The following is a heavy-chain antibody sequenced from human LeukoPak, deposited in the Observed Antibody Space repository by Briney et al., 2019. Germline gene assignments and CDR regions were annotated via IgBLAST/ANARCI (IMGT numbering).Heavy chain of an antibody. CDR1: GYTFTGYY. CDR2: INPDSGGT. Sequence: GASVKVSCKASGYTFTGYYMHWVRQAPGQGLEWMGWINPDSGGTKYAQKFQGRVTMTRDTSIRTAYMQLSRLSSDDTAVYYCARVDDRGHYYDSSGPRKLFGYWGQGTLVTVSS. V-gene: IGHV1-2*02. D-gene: IGHD3-22*01. J-gene: IGHJ4*02. CDR3: ARVDDRGHYYDSSGPRKLFGY.